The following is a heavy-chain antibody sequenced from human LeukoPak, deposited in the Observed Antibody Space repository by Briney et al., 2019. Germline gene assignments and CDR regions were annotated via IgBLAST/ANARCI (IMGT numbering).Heavy chain of an antibody. D-gene: IGHD2-2*01. V-gene: IGHV3-48*03. CDR2: ISTSGSTT. CDR1: GFTFSSYE. Sequence: GGSLRLSGAGSGFTFSSYEMNWVRQAPGKGLEWISYISTSGSTTYYADSVKGRFTISRDNAKNSLYLQMNSLRGEDTAVYYCAAGSGTSSWGQGTLVNVSS. CDR3: AAGSGTSS. J-gene: IGHJ5*02.